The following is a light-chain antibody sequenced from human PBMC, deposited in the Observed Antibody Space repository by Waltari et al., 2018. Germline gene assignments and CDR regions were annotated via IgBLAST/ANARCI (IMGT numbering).Light chain of an antibody. Sequence: QSALPQPPSVSGSPGQSSTISCSGTTNDIGTYDYFSSYQHHPGKAPKLIIYDVSHRPSGVSSRFSGSKSGNTASLTVSGLQAEDEADYYCSSYTSTSTLVVFGGGTKLTVL. CDR2: DVS. CDR1: TNDIGTYDY. CDR3: SSYTSTSTLVV. V-gene: IGLV2-14*03. J-gene: IGLJ2*01.